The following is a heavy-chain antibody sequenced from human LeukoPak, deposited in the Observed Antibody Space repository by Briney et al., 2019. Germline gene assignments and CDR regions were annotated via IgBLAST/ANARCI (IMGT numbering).Heavy chain of an antibody. CDR2: ISSSGSTI. CDR1: GFTFSSYE. V-gene: IGHV3-48*03. J-gene: IGHJ2*01. D-gene: IGHD3-10*01. CDR3: ARSASASYTWHFDL. Sequence: GGSLRLSCAASGFTFSSYEMNWVRQAPGKGLGWVSYISSSGSTIYYADSVKGRFTISRDGAKNSLFLQMNSLTDEDMALYHCARSASASYTWHFDLWGRGTLVTVSS.